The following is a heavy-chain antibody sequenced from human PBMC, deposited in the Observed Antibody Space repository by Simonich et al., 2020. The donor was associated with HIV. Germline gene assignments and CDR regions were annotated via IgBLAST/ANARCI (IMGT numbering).Heavy chain of an antibody. Sequence: QVQLQQWGAGLLKPSETLSLTCAVYGGSFSGSYGSGIRQPPGKGMEWIGEINHSGSTNYNPSLKSRVTISVDTSKNQFSLKLSSVTAADTAVYYCARRHPTTVTTPYFDYWGQGTLVTVSS. J-gene: IGHJ4*02. CDR2: INHSGST. V-gene: IGHV4-34*01. CDR3: ARRHPTTVTTPYFDY. CDR1: GGSFSGSY. D-gene: IGHD4-17*01.